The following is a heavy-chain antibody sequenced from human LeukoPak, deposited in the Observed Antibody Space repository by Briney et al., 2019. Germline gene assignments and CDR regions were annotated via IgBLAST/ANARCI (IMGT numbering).Heavy chain of an antibody. CDR3: TRVRGYGAAPFDAFDI. CDR1: GGSILSGGYY. J-gene: IGHJ3*02. D-gene: IGHD6-6*01. Sequence: SSETLSLTCTVSGGSILSGGYYWSWIRQPPGKGLEWIGYIYHSGSTYYNPSLESRVTISIDRSKNQFSLRLNSVTAADTAMYYCTRVRGYGAAPFDAFDIWGQGTMVTVSS. CDR2: IYHSGST. V-gene: IGHV4-30-2*01.